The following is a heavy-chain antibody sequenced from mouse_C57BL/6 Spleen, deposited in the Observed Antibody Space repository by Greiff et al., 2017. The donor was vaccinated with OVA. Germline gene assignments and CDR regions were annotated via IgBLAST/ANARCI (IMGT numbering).Heavy chain of an antibody. CDR3: ARRGNEGFAY. Sequence: VKLQQPGAELVMPGASVKLSCKASGYTFTSYWMHWVKQRPGQGLEWIGEIDPSDSYTNYNQKFKGKSTLTVDKSSSTAYMQLSSLTSEDSAVYYCARRGNEGFAYWGQGTLVTVSA. CDR2: IDPSDSYT. V-gene: IGHV1-69*01. J-gene: IGHJ3*01. D-gene: IGHD2-1*01. CDR1: GYTFTSYW.